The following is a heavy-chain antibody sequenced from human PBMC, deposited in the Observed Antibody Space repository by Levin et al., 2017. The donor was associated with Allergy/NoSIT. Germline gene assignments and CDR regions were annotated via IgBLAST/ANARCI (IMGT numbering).Heavy chain of an antibody. CDR1: GFTVSEAW. Sequence: LSLTCVVSGFTVSEAWMHWVRQAPGKGLEWVGRVKRTRNGGTTDFSASVKGRFTISRDDSKNMFYLQMNSLKTEDTAVYYCETDDFGGNWGQGTLVTVSS. D-gene: IGHD4-23*01. CDR3: ETDDFGGN. J-gene: IGHJ4*02. CDR2: VKRTRNGGTT. V-gene: IGHV3-15*01.